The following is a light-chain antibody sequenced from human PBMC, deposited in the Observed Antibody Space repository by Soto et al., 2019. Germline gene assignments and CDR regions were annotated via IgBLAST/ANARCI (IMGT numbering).Light chain of an antibody. V-gene: IGKV3-15*01. Sequence: EIVMTQSPATLSVFPGERATLSCRASQSVSSNLAWYQQKPGQAPRLLIYGASTRATGIQARFSGSGSGTEFTITISSLQSEDFAVYYCQQYNNWPRTFGQGTQVEIK. CDR2: GAS. J-gene: IGKJ1*01. CDR3: QQYNNWPRT. CDR1: QSVSSN.